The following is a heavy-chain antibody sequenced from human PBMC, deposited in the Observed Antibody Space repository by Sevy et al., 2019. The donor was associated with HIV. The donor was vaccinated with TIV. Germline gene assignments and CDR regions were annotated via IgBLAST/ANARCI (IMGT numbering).Heavy chain of an antibody. CDR3: AREWVGASRSFDY. V-gene: IGHV4-59*13. CDR1: SGSISTFY. J-gene: IGHJ4*02. Sequence: GSLRLSCTVSSGSISTFYWSWIRQPPGKGLEWIGYIYSSGISNFNPSLKSRVTISLDTSKGQFSLKLTSVTAADTAVYYCAREWVGASRSFDYWGQGTLVTVSS. CDR2: IYSSGIS. D-gene: IGHD1-26*01.